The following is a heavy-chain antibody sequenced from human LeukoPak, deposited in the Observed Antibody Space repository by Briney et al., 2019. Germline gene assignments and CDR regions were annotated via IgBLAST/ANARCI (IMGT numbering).Heavy chain of an antibody. V-gene: IGHV1-8*03. CDR3: ARGLPDYDFWSGYSNYYYYYYMDV. CDR1: GYTFTSYD. J-gene: IGHJ6*03. D-gene: IGHD3-3*01. CDR2: MNPNSGNT. Sequence: GESLKISCKGSGYTFTSYDINWVRQATGQGLEWMGWMNPNSGNTGYAQKFQGRVTITRNTSISTAYMELSSLRSEDTAVYYCARGLPDYDFWSGYSNYYYYYYMDVWGKGTTVTVSS.